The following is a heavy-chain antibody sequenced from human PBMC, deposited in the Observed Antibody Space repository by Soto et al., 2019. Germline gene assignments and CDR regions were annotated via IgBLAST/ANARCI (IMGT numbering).Heavy chain of an antibody. CDR1: GFTFSSYS. J-gene: IGHJ4*02. CDR2: ISSSSSYI. V-gene: IGHV3-21*01. D-gene: IGHD6-13*01. CDR3: ARDLTTGTRYFDY. Sequence: GGSLRLSCAASGFTFSSYSMKXVRQAPGKGLEWVSSISSSSSYIYYADSVKGRFTISRDNAKNSLYLQMNSLRAEDTAVYYCARDLTTGTRYFDYWGQGTLVTVSS.